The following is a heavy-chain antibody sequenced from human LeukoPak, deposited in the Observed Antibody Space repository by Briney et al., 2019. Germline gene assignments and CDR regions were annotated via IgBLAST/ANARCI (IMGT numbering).Heavy chain of an antibody. D-gene: IGHD5-24*01. CDR2: IYTSGST. V-gene: IGHV4-4*07. CDR3: ARGRWLQLGYYYYMDV. CDR1: GGSISSYY. J-gene: IGHJ6*03. Sequence: SETLSLTCTVSGGSISSYYWSWIRQPAGKGLEWIGRIYTSGSTNYNPSLKSRVTISVDTSKNHFSLKLSSVTAADTAVYYCARGRWLQLGYYYYMDVWGKGTTVTVSS.